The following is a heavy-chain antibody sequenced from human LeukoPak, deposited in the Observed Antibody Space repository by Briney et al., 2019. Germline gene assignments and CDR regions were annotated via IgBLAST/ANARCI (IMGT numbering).Heavy chain of an antibody. V-gene: IGHV1-18*01. CDR3: ARLTAVAGSIDF. J-gene: IGHJ4*02. CDR1: GYTFRSYG. CDR2: ISAYNGNT. Sequence: ASVKVSCKGSGYTFRSYGINWVRQAPGQGLEWMGWISAYNGNTNYAQKLQGRVTMTTDTSTSTAYMELRSLRSDDTAVYYCARLTAVAGSIDFWGQGTLVTVSS. D-gene: IGHD6-19*01.